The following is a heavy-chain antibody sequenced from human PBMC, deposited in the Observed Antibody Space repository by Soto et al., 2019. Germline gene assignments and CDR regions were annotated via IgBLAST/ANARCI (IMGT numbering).Heavy chain of an antibody. D-gene: IGHD6-13*01. CDR2: IVVGSGNT. Sequence: SVKVSCKASGFTFTSSAVQWVRQARGQRLEWIGWIVVGSGNTNYAQKFQERVTITRDMSTSTAYMELSSLRAEDTAVYYCANWQQLDPSYYYYGMDVWGQGTTVTVSS. CDR3: ANWQQLDPSYYYYGMDV. CDR1: GFTFTSSA. V-gene: IGHV1-58*01. J-gene: IGHJ6*02.